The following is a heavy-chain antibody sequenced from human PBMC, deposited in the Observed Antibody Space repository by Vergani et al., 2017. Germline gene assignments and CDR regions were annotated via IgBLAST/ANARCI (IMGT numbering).Heavy chain of an antibody. CDR2: ISGGGVSA. Sequence: EVQLFESGGGLVQPGGSLRLTCAASEFTFSNYAMNWVRQAPGKGLEWVSGISGGGVSAYYTDSVKGRFTISRDNSKNMLFLQMNNLRTEDTAIYYCAKQYFVSGNYLFDYWGQGTLVTVSS. J-gene: IGHJ4*02. V-gene: IGHV3-23*01. D-gene: IGHD3-10*01. CDR3: AKQYFVSGNYLFDY. CDR1: EFTFSNYA.